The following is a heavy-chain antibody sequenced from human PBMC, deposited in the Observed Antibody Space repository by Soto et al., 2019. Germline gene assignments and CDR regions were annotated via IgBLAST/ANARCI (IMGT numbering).Heavy chain of an antibody. D-gene: IGHD3-16*01. J-gene: IGHJ5*01. CDR2: IYPDNSGT. Sequence: IHPGESLKISCKGSGYRFSDYWIGWVRQTPGKGLEWMGNIYPDNSGTIYSPSFQGQVTLSADKSINTAYLQWSSLKASDTAIFYCARFGGAALSHNWFDFWGQGTLVTVSS. CDR1: GYRFSDYW. CDR3: ARFGGAALSHNWFDF. V-gene: IGHV5-51*01.